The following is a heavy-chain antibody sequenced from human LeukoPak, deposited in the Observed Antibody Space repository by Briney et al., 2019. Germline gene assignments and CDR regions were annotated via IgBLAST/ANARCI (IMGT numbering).Heavy chain of an antibody. J-gene: IGHJ4*02. CDR1: GGSFSGYY. Sequence: SETLSLTCAVYGGSFSGYYWSWIRQPPGKGLEWIGETNHSGSTNYNPSLKSRVTISVDTSKNQFSLKLSSVTAADTAVYYCARGPYCSSTSCYKSFDYWGQGTLVTVSS. V-gene: IGHV4-34*01. D-gene: IGHD2-2*02. CDR2: TNHSGST. CDR3: ARGPYCSSTSCYKSFDY.